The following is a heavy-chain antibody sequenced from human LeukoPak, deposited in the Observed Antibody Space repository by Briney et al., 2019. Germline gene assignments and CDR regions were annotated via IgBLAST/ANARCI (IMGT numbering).Heavy chain of an antibody. Sequence: ASVKVSCKASGGTFSSYAISWVRQAPGQGLEWMGGIIPIFGTANYAQKFQGRVTITADESTSTAYMELSSLRSDDTAVYYCARDIVVVPAAGAYGMDVWGQGTTVTVSS. CDR2: IIPIFGTA. D-gene: IGHD2-2*01. V-gene: IGHV1-69*13. CDR1: GGTFSSYA. J-gene: IGHJ6*02. CDR3: ARDIVVVPAAGAYGMDV.